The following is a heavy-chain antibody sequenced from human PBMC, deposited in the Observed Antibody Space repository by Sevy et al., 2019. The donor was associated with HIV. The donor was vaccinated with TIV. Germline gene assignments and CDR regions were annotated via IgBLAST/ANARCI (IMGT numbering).Heavy chain of an antibody. CDR1: GFTFSSYG. CDR3: ATDRNVWGTDLFDF. V-gene: IGHV3-33*01. Sequence: GGSVRLSCAASGFTFSSYGMHWVRQAPGKGLEWVAVIWYDGTNKYYADSVKGRFTISRDNSRNTLYLQMNRLRAEDTAVYYCATDRNVWGTDLFDFWGQGTLVTVSS. J-gene: IGHJ4*02. CDR2: IWYDGTNK. D-gene: IGHD3-16*01.